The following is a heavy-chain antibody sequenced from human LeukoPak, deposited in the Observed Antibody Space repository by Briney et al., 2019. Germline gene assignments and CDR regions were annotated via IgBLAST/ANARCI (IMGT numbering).Heavy chain of an antibody. J-gene: IGHJ4*02. CDR2: IYTSGYT. D-gene: IGHD2-2*01. CDR1: GGSMSSSTDY. CDR3: ARESPSKYVFDY. Sequence: SETLSLTCTVSGGSMSSSTDYWSWFRQPAGKGLERIGRIYTSGYTNYNPSLKSRVTISRDTSKNQFSLEMSSVTAADTAVYYCARESPSKYVFDYWGQGILVTVSS. V-gene: IGHV4-61*02.